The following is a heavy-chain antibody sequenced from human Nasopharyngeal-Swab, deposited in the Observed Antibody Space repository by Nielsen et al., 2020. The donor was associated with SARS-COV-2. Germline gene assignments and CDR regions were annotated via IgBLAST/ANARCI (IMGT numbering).Heavy chain of an antibody. J-gene: IGHJ6*02. D-gene: IGHD5-24*01. Sequence: SETLSLTCSVSGGSFNGFYWNWIRQPPGKGLEWIGVINHNERTNYNPSLKSRVTMSVDTSTNQVSLKLNSLTATDTAVYYCARAGRVGDAYTGLDVWGQGTTVTVSS. CDR1: GGSFNGFY. CDR2: INHNERT. CDR3: ARAGRVGDAYTGLDV. V-gene: IGHV4-34*01.